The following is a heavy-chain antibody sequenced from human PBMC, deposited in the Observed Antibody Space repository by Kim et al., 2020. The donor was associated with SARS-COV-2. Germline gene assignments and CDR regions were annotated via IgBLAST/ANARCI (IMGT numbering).Heavy chain of an antibody. J-gene: IGHJ4*02. Sequence: GTTNYAEYVKGRCTLSRDTSKNMLYLQMNTLRTEDTAFYYCTKDPSSGYWEWGQGTLVTVSS. D-gene: IGHD3-22*01. CDR3: TKDPSSGYWE. CDR2: GTT. V-gene: IGHV3-66*01.